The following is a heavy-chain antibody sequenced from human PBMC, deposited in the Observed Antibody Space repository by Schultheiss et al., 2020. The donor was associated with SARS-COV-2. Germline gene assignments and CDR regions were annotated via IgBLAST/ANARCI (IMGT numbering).Heavy chain of an antibody. CDR1: GFTFSSYA. CDR2: ISGSGGST. D-gene: IGHD6-6*01. Sequence: GGSLRLSCAASGFTFSSYAMSWVRQAPGKGLEWVSAISGSGGSTYYADSVKGRFTISRHNSKNTLYLQMNSLRAEDTAVYYCAPQQGYSSSSYWGQGTLVTFSS. J-gene: IGHJ4*02. CDR3: APQQGYSSSSY. V-gene: IGHV3-23*01.